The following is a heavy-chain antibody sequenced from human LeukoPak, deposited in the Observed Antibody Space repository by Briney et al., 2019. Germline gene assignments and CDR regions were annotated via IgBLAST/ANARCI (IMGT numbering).Heavy chain of an antibody. Sequence: SETLSLTCAVYGGSFSGYYWSWIRQPPGKGLEWIGHIYYRGGTNYNPSLKSRVTISVDTSKNQFSLKVNSMTAADTAVYYCAREWVFGVALDWIDPWGQGTLVTVSS. V-gene: IGHV4-59*01. D-gene: IGHD3-3*01. CDR1: GGSFSGYY. CDR3: AREWVFGVALDWIDP. J-gene: IGHJ5*02. CDR2: IYYRGGT.